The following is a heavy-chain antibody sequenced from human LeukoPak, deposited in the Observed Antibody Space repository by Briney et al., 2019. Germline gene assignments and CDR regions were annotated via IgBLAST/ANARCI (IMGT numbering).Heavy chain of an antibody. Sequence: GGGLRLSCAAYGFTFSDYYMSWIRQAPGKGREWVSYISSSGSTIYYADSVQGRFSTSRDKAKNSLYLQMNSLRAEDTSVYYCAVAVFYYFDCAGQGPLVTVPS. CDR3: AVAVFYYFDC. J-gene: IGHJ4*02. D-gene: IGHD2-15*01. CDR2: ISSSGSTI. CDR1: GFTFSDYY. V-gene: IGHV3-11*01.